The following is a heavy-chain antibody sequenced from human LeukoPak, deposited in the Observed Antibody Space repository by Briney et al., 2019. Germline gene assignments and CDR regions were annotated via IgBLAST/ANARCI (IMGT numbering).Heavy chain of an antibody. D-gene: IGHD3-10*01. Sequence: SETLSLTCTVSGGSISSYYWSWIRQSSGKGLEWIGEIHNSGTTNYNPSLNSRVTISEDTSKSQFYLNLSSVTAADTAVYYCARRYYYNLGSFPFDFWGQGTLVTVSS. CDR1: GGSISSYY. V-gene: IGHV4-34*01. J-gene: IGHJ4*02. CDR2: IHNSGTT. CDR3: ARRYYYNLGSFPFDF.